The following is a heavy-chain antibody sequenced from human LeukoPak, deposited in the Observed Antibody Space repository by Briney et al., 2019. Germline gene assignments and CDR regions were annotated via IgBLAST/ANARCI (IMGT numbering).Heavy chain of an antibody. CDR3: ARESQVSDFDY. V-gene: IGHV3-21*01. CDR2: ISSSSSYI. Sequence: GGSLRLSCAASGFTFSSYSMNWVRQAPGKGLEWVSSISSSSSYIYYADSVKGRFTISRDNAKNSLYLRMNSLRAEDTAVYYCARESQVSDFDYWGQGTLVTVSS. D-gene: IGHD6-6*01. CDR1: GFTFSSYS. J-gene: IGHJ4*02.